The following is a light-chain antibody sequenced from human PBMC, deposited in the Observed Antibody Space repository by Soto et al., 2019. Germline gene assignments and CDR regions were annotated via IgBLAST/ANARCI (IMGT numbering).Light chain of an antibody. CDR1: QGVGY. CDR3: QQYGSSSGT. J-gene: IGKJ3*01. CDR2: GAS. Sequence: VFTVSPGTLSLPQGETATLPFRASQGVGYLAWYQQKPGQSPRLLLYGASSRATGIPGRFSGSGSGTDFTLTISRLEPEDFAVYYCQQYGSSSGTFGPGTKVDI. V-gene: IGKV3-20*01.